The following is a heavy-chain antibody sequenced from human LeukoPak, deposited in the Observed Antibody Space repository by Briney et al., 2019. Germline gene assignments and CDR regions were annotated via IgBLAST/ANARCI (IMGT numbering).Heavy chain of an antibody. D-gene: IGHD5-12*01. Sequence: SVKVSCKASGGTFSSYAISWVRQAPGQRLEWMGGIIPIFGTANYAQKFQGRVTITADESTSTAYMELSSLRSEDTAVYYCARTGDIVATIFDYWGQGTLVTVSS. CDR1: GGTFSSYA. CDR3: ARTGDIVATIFDY. CDR2: IIPIFGTA. V-gene: IGHV1-69*01. J-gene: IGHJ4*02.